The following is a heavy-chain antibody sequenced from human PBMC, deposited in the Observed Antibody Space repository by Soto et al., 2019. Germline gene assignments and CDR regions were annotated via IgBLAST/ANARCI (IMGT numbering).Heavy chain of an antibody. CDR3: ARSKAYYGSGSYYSYWFDP. Sequence: QVQLQESGPGLVKPSGTLSLSCAVSGGSISSGNWWSWVRQPPGKGLEWIGEIYHSGSTNYNPSLKSRVTTAVEKSKNPFSLKLSSVTAADPAVYYCARSKAYYGSGSYYSYWFDPWGQGILVTVSS. D-gene: IGHD3-10*01. CDR2: IYHSGST. CDR1: GGSISSGNW. J-gene: IGHJ5*02. V-gene: IGHV4-4*02.